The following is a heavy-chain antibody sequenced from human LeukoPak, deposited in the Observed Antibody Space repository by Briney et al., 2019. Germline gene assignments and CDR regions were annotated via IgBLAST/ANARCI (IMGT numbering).Heavy chain of an antibody. CDR3: AREVGGSRAFDV. CDR2: MRRGSDVK. D-gene: IGHD6-13*01. Sequence: PGRSLRLSCAGSGFTFSDYYMAWIRRASGKGLQRISYMRRGSDVKTYADSVKGRFTISRDNDKNSLYLQMNSLTAEDTAIYYCAREVGGSRAFDVWGQGTMVTVSS. J-gene: IGHJ3*01. V-gene: IGHV3-11*05. CDR1: GFTFSDYY.